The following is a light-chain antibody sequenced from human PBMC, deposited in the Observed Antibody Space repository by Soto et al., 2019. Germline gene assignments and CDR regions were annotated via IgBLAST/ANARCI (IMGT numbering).Light chain of an antibody. CDR3: QQYNSYSGM. V-gene: IGKV1-5*03. CDR1: QSISSW. J-gene: IGKJ1*01. Sequence: DIQMTQSPSTLSASVGDRVTITCRASQSISSWLAWYQQKPGKAPKLLIYKASSLESGVPSRFSGSGSGTEFTLTISGLQPDDFASYYCQQYNSYSGMFXQGTKVDIK. CDR2: KAS.